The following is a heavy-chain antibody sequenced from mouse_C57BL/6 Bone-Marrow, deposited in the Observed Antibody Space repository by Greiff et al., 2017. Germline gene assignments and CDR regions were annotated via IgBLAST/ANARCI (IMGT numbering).Heavy chain of an antibody. CDR1: GYAFSSSW. CDR2: IYPGDGDT. V-gene: IGHV1-82*01. CDR3: ARALITTVVATPFAY. D-gene: IGHD1-1*01. Sequence: VMLVESGPELVKPGASVKISCKASGYAFSSSWMNWVKQRPGKGLEWIGRIYPGDGDTNYNGKFKGKATLTADKSSSAAYMQLSSLTSEDSAVYFCARALITTVVATPFAYWGQGTLVTVSA. J-gene: IGHJ3*01.